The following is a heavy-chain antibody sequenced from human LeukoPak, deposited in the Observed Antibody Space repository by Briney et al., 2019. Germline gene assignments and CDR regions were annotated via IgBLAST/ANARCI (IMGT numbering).Heavy chain of an antibody. J-gene: IGHJ5*01. CDR1: GFTFTKYW. V-gene: IGHV3-7*04. Sequence: GRSLRLSCAASGFTFTKYWMAWVRQAPAKGLEWVASIHQDGSETHSIDSGRFTISRDNAKNSLYLQMNSLRDEDTAVYYCGRDPDSWGQGTVVTVSS. CDR2: IHQDGSET. CDR3: GRDPDS.